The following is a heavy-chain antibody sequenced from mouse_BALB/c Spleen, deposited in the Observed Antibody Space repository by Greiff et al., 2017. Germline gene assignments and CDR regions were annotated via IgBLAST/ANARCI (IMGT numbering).Heavy chain of an antibody. CDR3: TRWGTTGGDY. D-gene: IGHD1-1*01. J-gene: IGHJ2*01. CDR1: GYIFTSYW. Sequence: VQLKESGTVLARPGASVKMSCKASGYIFTSYWMHWVKQRPGQGLEWIGAIYPGNNDTSYNQKFKGKARLTAVTSTSTAYMELSSLTNEDSAVYYCTRWGTTGGDYWGQGTTLTGSS. V-gene: IGHV1-5*01. CDR2: IYPGNNDT.